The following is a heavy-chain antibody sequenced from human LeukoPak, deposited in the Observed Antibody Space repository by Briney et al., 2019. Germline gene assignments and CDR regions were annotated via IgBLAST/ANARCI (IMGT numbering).Heavy chain of an antibody. CDR2: ISGSGGST. D-gene: IGHD3-16*01. J-gene: IGHJ4*02. CDR1: GFTFSSYA. CDR3: ARDDASSSFTY. V-gene: IGHV3-23*01. Sequence: GGSLRLSCAASGFTFSSYAMSWVRQAPGQGLEWVSAISGSGGSTYYADSVKGRFTISRDNAQNSLYLQMNSLRVEDTAVYYCARDDASSSFTYWGQGALVTVSS.